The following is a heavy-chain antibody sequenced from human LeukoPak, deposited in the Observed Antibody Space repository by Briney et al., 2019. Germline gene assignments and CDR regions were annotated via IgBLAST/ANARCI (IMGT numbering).Heavy chain of an antibody. Sequence: SETLSLTCTVSGGSISTFSWSWVRQTPDRGLEWIGSYFSTATKSNPSLCRRVTISLHTSKNQLFLRLRSLTPPDTASYYCARDTSVASGMQYWGPGTLVTVSS. D-gene: IGHD6-19*01. V-gene: IGHV4-59*01. CDR3: ARDTSVASGMQY. CDR1: GGSISTFS. J-gene: IGHJ4*02. CDR2: YFSTAT.